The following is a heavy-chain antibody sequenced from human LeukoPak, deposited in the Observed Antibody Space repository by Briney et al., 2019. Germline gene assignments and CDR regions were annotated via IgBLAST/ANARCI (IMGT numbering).Heavy chain of an antibody. D-gene: IGHD6-13*01. J-gene: IGHJ4*02. V-gene: IGHV3-48*04. CDR2: ISGSSSTI. Sequence: GGSLRLSCAASGFTFSGYSMHWVRQAPGKGLEWVSYISGSSSTIYYAESVKGRFTISRDNAKNSLYLQMNSLRAEDTAVYYCARVSSSSWWALDYWGQGTLVTVSS. CDR3: ARVSSSSWWALDY. CDR1: GFTFSGYS.